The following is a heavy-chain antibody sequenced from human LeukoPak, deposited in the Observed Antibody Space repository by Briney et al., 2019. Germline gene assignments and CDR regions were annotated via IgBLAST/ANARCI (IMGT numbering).Heavy chain of an antibody. Sequence: ASVKVSCKASGYTFTSYGISWVRQAPGQGLEWMGRISAYNGNTNYAQKLQGRVTMTTDTSTSTAYMELRSLRSDDTAVYYCARDLYDYVWGSYPPRAFDIWGQGTMVTVSS. CDR2: ISAYNGNT. D-gene: IGHD3-16*02. J-gene: IGHJ3*02. V-gene: IGHV1-18*01. CDR1: GYTFTSYG. CDR3: ARDLYDYVWGSYPPRAFDI.